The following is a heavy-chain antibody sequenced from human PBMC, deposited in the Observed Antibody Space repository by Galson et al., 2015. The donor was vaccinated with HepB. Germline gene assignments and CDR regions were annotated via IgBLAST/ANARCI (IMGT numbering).Heavy chain of an antibody. J-gene: IGHJ4*02. CDR1: GFTFSSYA. CDR2: ISGSGGST. V-gene: IGHV3-23*01. D-gene: IGHD3-10*01. Sequence: CAASGFTFSSYAMHWVRQAPGKGLEWVSAISGSGGSTYYADSVKGRFTISRDNSKNTLYLQMNSLRAEDTAVYYCAKDLLWFGDPSDYWGQGTLVTVSS. CDR3: AKDLLWFGDPSDY.